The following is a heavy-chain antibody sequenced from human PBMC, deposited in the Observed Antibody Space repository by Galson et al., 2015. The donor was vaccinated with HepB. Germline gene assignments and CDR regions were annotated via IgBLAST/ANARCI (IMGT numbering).Heavy chain of an antibody. CDR1: GFTFSNYA. D-gene: IGHD3-16*02. J-gene: IGHJ4*02. Sequence: SLRLSCAASGFTFSNYAINWVRQAPGKGLEWVSAISGSGDSTDYADSVRGRFTISRDNSKSSLYLQMNSLTAADTGVYYCAKGESPSGLYDYVRGSYRYIYFDYWGQGALVTVSA. V-gene: IGHV3-23*01. CDR2: ISGSGDST. CDR3: AKGESPSGLYDYVRGSYRYIYFDY.